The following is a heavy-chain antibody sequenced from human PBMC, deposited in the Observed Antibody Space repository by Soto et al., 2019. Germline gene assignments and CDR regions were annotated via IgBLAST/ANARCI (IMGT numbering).Heavy chain of an antibody. CDR3: VRAKFESTGWHQFDI. CDR2: VSHSGNT. D-gene: IGHD7-27*01. Sequence: PSETLSLTCTVSCGSFIGHFWIWVRQPPGKGLEWIGEVSHSGNTKYYPSLKSRVTLSVYSSKNQISLALTSVTAADTAVYYCVRAKFESTGWHQFDIWGQGTLVTVSS. CDR1: CGSFIGHF. J-gene: IGHJ4*02. V-gene: IGHV4-34*01.